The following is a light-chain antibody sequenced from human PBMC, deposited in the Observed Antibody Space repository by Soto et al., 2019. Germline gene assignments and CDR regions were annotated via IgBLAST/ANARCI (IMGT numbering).Light chain of an antibody. CDR3: QQSYSFPPLT. J-gene: IGKJ1*01. Sequence: DIQMTQSPSSLSASVGDIVTITCRASQSISNYLNWYQQRPGKAPELLIYATSSLQRGVPSSFSGNGSGTENTLTITNLQPEDFATYYCQQSYSFPPLTFGQGTKVEMK. V-gene: IGKV1-39*01. CDR2: ATS. CDR1: QSISNY.